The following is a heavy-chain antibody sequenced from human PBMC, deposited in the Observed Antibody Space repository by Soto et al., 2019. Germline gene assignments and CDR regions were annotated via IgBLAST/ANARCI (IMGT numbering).Heavy chain of an antibody. CDR1: RGALGDYW. CDR2: INRDANEI. Sequence: EVQLVESGGGLVQPGGSLSLSCEASRGALGDYWMHWVRQAPGKGLVWVSRINRDANEIIYADSVTGRFTASRDNAKNMVFLQMNSLRFEDTAVYYCARDVPHNWFDAWCPGTLVTVSS. CDR3: ARDVPHNWFDA. V-gene: IGHV3-74*01. D-gene: IGHD3-10*02. J-gene: IGHJ5*02.